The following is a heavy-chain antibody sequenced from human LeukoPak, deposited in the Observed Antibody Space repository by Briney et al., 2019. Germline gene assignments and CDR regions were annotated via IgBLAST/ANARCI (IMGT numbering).Heavy chain of an antibody. V-gene: IGHV1-8*01. CDR2: MNPNSGNT. D-gene: IGHD3-16*01. CDR3: ARGAYSTTEPFDY. CDR1: GYTFTSYD. Sequence: ASVKVSCKASGYTFTSYDINWVRQATGQGLEWMGWMNPNSGNTGYAQKFQGRVTMTRNTSISTAYMELSSQRSEDTAVYYCARGAYSTTEPFDYWGQGTLVTVSS. J-gene: IGHJ4*02.